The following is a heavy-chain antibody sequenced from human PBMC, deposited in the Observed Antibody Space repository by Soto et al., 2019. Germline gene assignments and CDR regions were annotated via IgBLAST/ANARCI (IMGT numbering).Heavy chain of an antibody. J-gene: IGHJ6*02. CDR1: GFTFSTYT. D-gene: IGHD2-15*01. V-gene: IGHV3-30*14. CDR2: ISHDGSDK. CDR3: ARDFRCIVSACLEGLDALDV. Sequence: GGSLRLSCAASGFTFSTYTMHWVRQTPGKGLERVAVISHDGSDKYYADSVKGRFTISRDNSKNTLYLQMNSLRADDTAVYYCARDFRCIVSACLEGLDALDVWGQGTTVTVSS.